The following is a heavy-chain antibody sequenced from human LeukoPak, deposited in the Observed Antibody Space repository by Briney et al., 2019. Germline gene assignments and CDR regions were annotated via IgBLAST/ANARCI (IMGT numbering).Heavy chain of an antibody. CDR3: ARASSGYYWDFDY. J-gene: IGHJ4*02. D-gene: IGHD3-22*01. V-gene: IGHV4-39*01. CDR2: IYYRGNN. CDR1: GDSISSYNYF. Sequence: SETLSLTCTVSGDSISSYNYFWGWIRQPPGKGLEWVGSIYYRGNNYYNPSLKSRVTLSADTSKTQFSLKVTSVTAADTAVYYCARASSGYYWDFDYWGQGALVTVSS.